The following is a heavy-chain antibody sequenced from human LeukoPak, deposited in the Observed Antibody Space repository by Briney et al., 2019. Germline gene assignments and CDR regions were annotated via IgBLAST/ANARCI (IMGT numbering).Heavy chain of an antibody. CDR1: GYTFTSYD. V-gene: IGHV1-8*01. D-gene: IGHD3-3*01. CDR3: ARVVTYYDFWSGYYRLPFELPQLVNGMDV. Sequence: GASVKVSCKASGYTFTSYDINWVRQATGQGLEWMGWMNPNSGNTGYAQKFQGRVTMTRNTSISTAYMELSSLRSEDTAVYYCARVVTYYDFWSGYYRLPFELPQLVNGMDVWGQGTTVTVSS. CDR2: MNPNSGNT. J-gene: IGHJ6*02.